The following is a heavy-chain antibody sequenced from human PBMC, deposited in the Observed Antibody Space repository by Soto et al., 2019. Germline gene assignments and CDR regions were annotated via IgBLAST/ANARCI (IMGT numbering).Heavy chain of an antibody. CDR3: ARLEGLATISYYFDF. J-gene: IGHJ4*02. V-gene: IGHV4-39*01. CDR1: GDSINSDHYY. Sequence: SDTLSLSCSLXGDSINSDHYYLGRIDQPPWKGLEWRWSFYYRGNTYYNPSLQTRVAISLDKSKSQFSLRLNSVTAADSAVYFCARLEGLATISYYFDFWGQGAQVT. CDR2: FYYRGNT. D-gene: IGHD3-9*01.